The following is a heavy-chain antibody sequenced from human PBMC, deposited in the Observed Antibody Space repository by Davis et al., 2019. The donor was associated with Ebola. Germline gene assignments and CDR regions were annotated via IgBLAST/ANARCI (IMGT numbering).Heavy chain of an antibody. J-gene: IGHJ4*02. CDR3: ARSSGWPLYFDY. D-gene: IGHD6-19*01. V-gene: IGHV3-53*01. Sequence: GESLKISCAASGFTFNDYPMSWVRQAPGKGLEWVSLIYSGGSTYYADSVKGRFTISRDNSKNTLYLQMDSLRAEDTAVYYCARSSGWPLYFDYWGQGTLVTVSS. CDR2: IYSGGST. CDR1: GFTFNDYP.